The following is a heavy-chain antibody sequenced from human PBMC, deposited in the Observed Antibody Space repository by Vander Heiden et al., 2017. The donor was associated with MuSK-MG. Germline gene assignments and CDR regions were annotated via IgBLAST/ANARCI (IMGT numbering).Heavy chain of an antibody. D-gene: IGHD3-22*01. CDR2: ISGSGGSA. J-gene: IGHJ4*02. CDR3: ASALADDSSGYSDY. CDR1: GFTFWRYA. V-gene: IGHV3-23*01. Sequence: EVQRLEFGGGLVQPGGSLRPSCAASGFTFWRYAMSWVRQARGKGLEWVSAISGSGGSAYYADSVKGRFTISRNNSKNTLYLQMNSLRAEDTAVYYCASALADDSSGYSDYWGQGTLVTVSS.